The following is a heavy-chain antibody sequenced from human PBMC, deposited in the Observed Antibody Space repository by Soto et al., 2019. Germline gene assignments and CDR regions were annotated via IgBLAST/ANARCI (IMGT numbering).Heavy chain of an antibody. J-gene: IGHJ4*02. V-gene: IGHV3-33*01. Sequence: GGSLRLSCAASGFTFSSYGMHWVRQAPGKGLEWVAVIWYDGSNKYYADSVKGRFTISRVNSKNTLYLQMHSLRAEDTAVYYCSRDPPYSYRHGGNSCFFDYWGQGTLVTVSS. CDR2: IWYDGSNK. D-gene: IGHD2-21*02. CDR3: SRDPPYSYRHGGNSCFFDY. CDR1: GFTFSSYG.